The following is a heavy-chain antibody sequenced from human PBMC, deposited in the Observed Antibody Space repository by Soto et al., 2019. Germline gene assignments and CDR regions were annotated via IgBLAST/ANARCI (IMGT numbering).Heavy chain of an antibody. Sequence: ASVKVSCKASGYTFTSYAMHWVRQAPGQRLEWMGWINAGNGNTKYSQKFQGRVTITRDTSASTAYMELSSLRSEDTAVYYCARDKGEGPGYYFDYWGQGTLVTVSS. J-gene: IGHJ4*02. CDR2: INAGNGNT. V-gene: IGHV1-3*01. CDR1: GYTFTSYA. CDR3: ARDKGEGPGYYFDY.